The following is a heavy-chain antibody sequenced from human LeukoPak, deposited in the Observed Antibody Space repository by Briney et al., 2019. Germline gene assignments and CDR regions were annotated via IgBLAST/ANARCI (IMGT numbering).Heavy chain of an antibody. J-gene: IGHJ6*03. Sequence: TSETLSLTCAVYGGSFSNYYWSWIRQPPGKGLEWIGEIDHNEYTNYNPSLKSRVTISLDTSKNQFSLTLSSVTAADTAVYFCARHPGPDLYYYYLDVWGEGTSVTISS. CDR2: IDHNEYT. CDR1: GGSFSNYY. D-gene: IGHD1-1*01. CDR3: ARHPGPDLYYYYLDV. V-gene: IGHV4-34*01.